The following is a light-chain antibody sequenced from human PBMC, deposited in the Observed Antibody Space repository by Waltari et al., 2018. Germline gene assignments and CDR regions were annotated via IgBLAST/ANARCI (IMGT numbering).Light chain of an antibody. Sequence: EIVLTQSQGTLSLSPGERATLSCRASQSISRTLVWYQKKPGQAPRLLIYAASTRATCIPDRFSGSGSGTDCSLTISILEPEYFAVYYCQHYLRLPVTFGQGTKVEIK. J-gene: IGKJ1*01. V-gene: IGKV3-20*01. CDR2: AAS. CDR1: QSISRT. CDR3: QHYLRLPVT.